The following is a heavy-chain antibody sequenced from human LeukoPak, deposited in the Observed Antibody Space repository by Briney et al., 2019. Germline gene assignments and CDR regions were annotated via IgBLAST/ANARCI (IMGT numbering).Heavy chain of an antibody. J-gene: IGHJ4*02. D-gene: IGHD1-26*01. CDR1: GYSISSGYY. V-gene: IGHV4-38-2*01. Sequence: SETLSLTCAVSGYSISSGYYWGWIRQPPGKGLEWIGSTYHSGSTYYNPSLKSRVTISVDTSKNQFSLKPSSVTAADTAVYYCAAIVVGATKRTGRYFDYWGQGTLVTVSS. CDR2: TYHSGST. CDR3: AAIVVGATKRTGRYFDY.